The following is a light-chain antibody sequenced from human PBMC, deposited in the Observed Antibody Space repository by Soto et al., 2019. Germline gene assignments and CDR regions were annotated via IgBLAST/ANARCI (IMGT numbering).Light chain of an antibody. J-gene: IGKJ1*01. Sequence: DIQVTQSPSTLSASVGDRVTITCRASQSISSWLAWYQQKPGKAPKLLIYKASSLESGVPSRFSGSGSGTEFTLTISSLQPDDFATYYCQQYNSYSGTFXQGTKVDIK. CDR3: QQYNSYSGT. CDR2: KAS. CDR1: QSISSW. V-gene: IGKV1-5*03.